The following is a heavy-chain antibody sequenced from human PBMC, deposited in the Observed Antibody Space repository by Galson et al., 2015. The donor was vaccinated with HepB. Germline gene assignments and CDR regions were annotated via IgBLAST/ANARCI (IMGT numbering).Heavy chain of an antibody. J-gene: IGHJ6*02. D-gene: IGHD2-15*01. Sequence: SLRLSCAASGFTFSSYAMSWVRQAPGKGLEWVSAISGSGGSTYYADSVKGRFTISRDNSKNTLYLQMNSLRAEDTAVYYCAKDYIAFYCSGGSCSLDYYYYGMDVWGQGTTVTVSS. V-gene: IGHV3-23*01. CDR1: GFTFSSYA. CDR3: AKDYIAFYCSGGSCSLDYYYYGMDV. CDR2: ISGSGGST.